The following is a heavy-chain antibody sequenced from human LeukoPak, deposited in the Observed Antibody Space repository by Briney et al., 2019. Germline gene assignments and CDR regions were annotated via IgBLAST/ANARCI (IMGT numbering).Heavy chain of an antibody. V-gene: IGHV3-48*03. CDR3: ASREAPSYYYSYGMDV. CDR2: ISSSGSTI. Sequence: GGSLRLSCAASGFTFSSYEMNWVRQAPGKGLEWVSYISSSGSTIYYADSVKGRFTISRDNAKNSLYLKMNSLRAEDTAVYYSASREAPSYYYSYGMDVWGKGTTVTVSS. J-gene: IGHJ6*04. CDR1: GFTFSSYE.